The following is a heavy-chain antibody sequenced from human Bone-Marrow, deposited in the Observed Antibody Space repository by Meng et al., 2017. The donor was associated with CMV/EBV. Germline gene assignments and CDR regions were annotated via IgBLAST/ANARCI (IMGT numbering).Heavy chain of an antibody. Sequence: LRLSCGVSGGSISSYNWWSWVRQPPGKGLEWIGEIYQSGSTNYNTSLKSRVTISVDKSKNQFSLKLRSVTAADTAVYYCARESVRYCDSTSCYRARGLDYWGQGTLVTVSS. CDR3: ARESVRYCDSTSCYRARGLDY. V-gene: IGHV4-4*02. J-gene: IGHJ4*02. CDR2: IYQSGST. CDR1: GGSISSYNW. D-gene: IGHD2-2*02.